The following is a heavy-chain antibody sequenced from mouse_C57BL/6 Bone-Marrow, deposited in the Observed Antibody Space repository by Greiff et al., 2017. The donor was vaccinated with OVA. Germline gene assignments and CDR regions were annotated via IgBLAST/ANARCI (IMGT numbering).Heavy chain of an antibody. V-gene: IGHV14-3*01. J-gene: IGHJ4*01. CDR2: IDPANGNT. D-gene: IGHD2-1*01. CDR3: ARFYWGAMDY. Sequence: VQLQQSVAELVRPGASVKLSCTASGFNIKNNYMHWVKQRPEQGLEWIGRIDPANGNTKYDPKFQGKATITADTSSNTAYLQLSSLTSEDTAVYYCARFYWGAMDYWGQGTSVTVSS. CDR1: GFNIKNNY.